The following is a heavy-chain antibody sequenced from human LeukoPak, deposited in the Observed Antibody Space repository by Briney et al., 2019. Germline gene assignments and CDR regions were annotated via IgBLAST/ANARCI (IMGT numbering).Heavy chain of an antibody. D-gene: IGHD6-19*01. Sequence: GRSMRLSCAASGFTFSSYGMHWVRQAPGKGLEWVAFIRNDGSNKYYADSVKGRLTNSRYNSKNSLYLQMNSLKAEDTAVYYCAKDPIGGWMFDYWGQGTLVTVSS. CDR3: AKDPIGGWMFDY. CDR2: IRNDGSNK. CDR1: GFTFSSYG. V-gene: IGHV3-30*02. J-gene: IGHJ4*02.